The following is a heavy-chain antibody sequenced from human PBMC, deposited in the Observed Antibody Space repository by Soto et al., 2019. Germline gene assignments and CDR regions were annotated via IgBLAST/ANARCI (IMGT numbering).Heavy chain of an antibody. D-gene: IGHD2-15*01. Sequence: SETLSLTCTVSGGSITSSDYYWAWIRQPPGKGLEWIGSMLYSGLTYYNPSLKSRVTLSVDTSKNQFSVRLNSVTASDTAVYYCAPLSVSLSGPYGIHVWGQGTTVTVSS. J-gene: IGHJ6*02. CDR2: MLYSGLT. CDR1: GGSITSSDYY. V-gene: IGHV4-39*01. CDR3: APLSVSLSGPYGIHV.